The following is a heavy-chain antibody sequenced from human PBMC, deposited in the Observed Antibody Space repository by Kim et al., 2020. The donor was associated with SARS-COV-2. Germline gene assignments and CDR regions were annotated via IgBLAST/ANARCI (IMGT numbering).Heavy chain of an antibody. J-gene: IGHJ4*02. Sequence: SVKGRFTISRDKAKNTLYLQMNSLRAEDTAVYYCAHAPITMVRGVTPYGYWGQGTLVTVSS. V-gene: IGHV3-74*01. CDR3: AHAPITMVRGVTPYGY. D-gene: IGHD3-10*01.